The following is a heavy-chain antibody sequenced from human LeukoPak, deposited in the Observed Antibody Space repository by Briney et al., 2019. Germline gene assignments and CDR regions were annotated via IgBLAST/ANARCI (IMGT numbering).Heavy chain of an antibody. V-gene: IGHV1-2*02. CDR1: GYIFTGYY. D-gene: IGHD6-19*01. J-gene: IGHJ4*02. Sequence: GASVKVSCKASGYIFTGYYMHWVRQAPGQGLEWMGWINPNSGDTNYAQKFQGRVTMTRDTSISTTYMELSRLRSDDTAVYYCARDLGISGWYAPPLGYFDYWGQGTLVTVSS. CDR3: ARDLGISGWYAPPLGYFDY. CDR2: INPNSGDT.